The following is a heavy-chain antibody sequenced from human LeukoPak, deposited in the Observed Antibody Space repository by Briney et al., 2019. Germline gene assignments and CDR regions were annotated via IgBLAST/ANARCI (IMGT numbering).Heavy chain of an antibody. CDR1: GYTFTSYA. D-gene: IGHD1-26*01. CDR3: CLLVGATIVDY. J-gene: IGHJ4*02. V-gene: IGHV1-3*01. Sequence: ASVKVSCKASGYTFTSYAMHWVRQAPGQRLEWMGWINAGNGNTKYSQKFQGRVTMTEDTSTDTAYMELSSLRSEDTAVYYCCLLVGATIVDYWGQGTLVTVSS. CDR2: INAGNGNT.